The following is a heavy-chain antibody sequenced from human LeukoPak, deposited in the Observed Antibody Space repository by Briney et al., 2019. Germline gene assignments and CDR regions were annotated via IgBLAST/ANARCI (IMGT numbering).Heavy chain of an antibody. Sequence: PGGSLRLSCAASGFTFSNYGMGWVRQAPGKGLEWVASIKQDGSEKYYVDSVKGRFTISRDNSKNTLYVQMNSLRAEDTAVYYCARPRGYSYGCFDYWAREPWSPSPQ. CDR3: ARPRGYSYGCFDY. CDR1: GFTFSNYG. CDR2: IKQDGSEK. V-gene: IGHV3-7*01. D-gene: IGHD5-18*01. J-gene: IGHJ4*02.